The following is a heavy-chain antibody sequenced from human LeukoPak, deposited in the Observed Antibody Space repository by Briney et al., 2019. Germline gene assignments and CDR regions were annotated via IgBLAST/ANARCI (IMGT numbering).Heavy chain of an antibody. CDR3: ARESGVVVPAAISVYNWFDP. Sequence: SETLSLTCTVSGGSISSGGYYWSWIRQPAGKGLEWIGRIYTSGSTNYNPSLKSRVTISVDTSKNQFSLKLSSVTAADTAVYYCARESGVVVPAAISVYNWFDPWGQGTLVTVSS. CDR1: GGSISSGGYY. J-gene: IGHJ5*02. V-gene: IGHV4-61*02. CDR2: IYTSGST. D-gene: IGHD2-2*02.